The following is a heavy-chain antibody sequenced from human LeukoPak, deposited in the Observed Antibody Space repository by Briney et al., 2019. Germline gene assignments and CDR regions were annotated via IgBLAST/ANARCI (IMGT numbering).Heavy chain of an antibody. D-gene: IGHD3-3*01. CDR2: IRSKTYGATT. CDR1: EFTFGDYA. CDR3: TTDQGYYDFWRYYYYMDV. Sequence: GGSLRLSCTASEFTFGDYAVSWFRQAPGKGLEWIGFIRSKTYGATTEYAASMKGRFTISRDDSKSIAYLQLNSLETEDTAVYYCTTDQGYYDFWRYYYYMDVWGKGTTVTVSS. J-gene: IGHJ6*03. V-gene: IGHV3-49*03.